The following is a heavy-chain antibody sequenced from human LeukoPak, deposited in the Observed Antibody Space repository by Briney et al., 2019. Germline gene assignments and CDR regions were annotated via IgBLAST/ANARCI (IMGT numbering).Heavy chain of an antibody. V-gene: IGHV1-2*06. Sequence: ASVKVSCKASVYTFTGYYMHWVRQAPGQGLEWMGRINPNSGGTNYAQKFQGRVTMTRDTSISTAYMELSRLRSDDTAVYYCARGAYCTSTSCPEGFDYWGQGTLVTVSS. CDR2: INPNSGGT. D-gene: IGHD2-2*01. CDR3: ARGAYCTSTSCPEGFDY. CDR1: VYTFTGYY. J-gene: IGHJ4*02.